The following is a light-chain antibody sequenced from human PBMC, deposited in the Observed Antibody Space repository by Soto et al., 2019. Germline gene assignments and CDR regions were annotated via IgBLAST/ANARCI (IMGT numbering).Light chain of an antibody. Sequence: DIVMTQSPDSLAVSLGERATINCKSSQSLLHSSNNKNYLAWYQQKAGQPPKLLIYWASTRESGVPDRFSGDGSGTDFTLTISSLQAEDVAVYYCQQYGSSPPWTFGQGTKVEIK. V-gene: IGKV4-1*01. CDR3: QQYGSSPPWT. J-gene: IGKJ1*01. CDR1: QSLLHSSNNKNY. CDR2: WAS.